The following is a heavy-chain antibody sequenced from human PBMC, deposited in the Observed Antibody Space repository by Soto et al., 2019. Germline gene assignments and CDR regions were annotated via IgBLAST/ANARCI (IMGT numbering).Heavy chain of an antibody. CDR2: TYYSGST. J-gene: IGHJ5*02. Sequence: SETLSLTCTVSGGSISSGGYYWSWIRQHPGKGLEWIGYTYYSGSTYYNPSLKSRVTISVDTSKNQFSLKLSSVTAADTAVYYCARRGYDILTGYSWFDPWGQGTLVTVSS. D-gene: IGHD3-9*01. V-gene: IGHV4-31*03. CDR3: ARRGYDILTGYSWFDP. CDR1: GGSISSGGYY.